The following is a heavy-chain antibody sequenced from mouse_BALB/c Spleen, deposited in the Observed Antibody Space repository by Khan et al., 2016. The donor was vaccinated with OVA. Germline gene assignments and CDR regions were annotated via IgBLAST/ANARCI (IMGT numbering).Heavy chain of an antibody. Sequence: EVQLQESGPGLVKPSQSLSLTCSVTGYSITSGYFWNWIRQFPGNNLEWMGYIRYDGDSNYNPSLKSRISITRDTSKNQFFLTLNSVTPEDTATYYCARGGSSGPAWFAYWGQGTLVTVST. J-gene: IGHJ3*01. D-gene: IGHD3-1*01. CDR2: IRYDGDS. CDR1: GYSITSGYF. V-gene: IGHV3-6*02. CDR3: ARGGSSGPAWFAY.